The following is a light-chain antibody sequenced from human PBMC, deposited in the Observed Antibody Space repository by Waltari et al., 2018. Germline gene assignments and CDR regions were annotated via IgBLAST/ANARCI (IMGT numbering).Light chain of an antibody. Sequence: SSELTQDPAVSVALGQTVRITCQGDHLRTYSVSGYQQKPGQAPILVIYDKDNRPSGIPDRFSGSSSGDIATLTITGAQAEDEADYYCNSRDTRGNHFVVFGGGTKLTVL. CDR1: HLRTYS. CDR2: DKD. J-gene: IGLJ2*01. CDR3: NSRDTRGNHFVV. V-gene: IGLV3-19*01.